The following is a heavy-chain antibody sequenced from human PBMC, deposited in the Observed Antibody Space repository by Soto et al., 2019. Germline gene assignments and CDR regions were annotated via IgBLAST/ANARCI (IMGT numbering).Heavy chain of an antibody. J-gene: IGHJ5*02. D-gene: IGHD6-19*01. CDR3: AREASGWNGFDP. V-gene: IGHV6-1*01. Sequence: SQTLSLTCAISGDSVSRRSAVWNWIRQSPSRGLEWLGGTYYRSKWYRGYAASVENRITINGDTSKNHFTLQLSSVTPEDTAVYYCAREASGWNGFDPLGQGIQVTVSS. CDR2: TYYRSKWYR. CDR1: GDSVSRRSAV.